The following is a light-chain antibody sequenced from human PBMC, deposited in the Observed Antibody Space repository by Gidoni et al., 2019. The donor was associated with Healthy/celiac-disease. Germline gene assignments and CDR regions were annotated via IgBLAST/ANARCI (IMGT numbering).Light chain of an antibody. V-gene: IGKV1-NL1*01. CDR1: QGISNS. J-gene: IGKJ1*01. CDR2: AAS. CDR3: QQYYSTPKT. Sequence: DIQMTQSPSSLSASVGDRVTITCRASQGISNSLAWYQQKPGKAPRLLLYAASKFEVGVPLRFSGSGSGTDYTLTISSLQPEDFATYYCQQYYSTPKTFGQGTKVEIK.